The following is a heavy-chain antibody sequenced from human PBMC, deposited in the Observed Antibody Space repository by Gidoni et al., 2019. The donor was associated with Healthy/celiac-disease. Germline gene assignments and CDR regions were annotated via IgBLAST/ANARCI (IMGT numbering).Heavy chain of an antibody. D-gene: IGHD3-22*01. Sequence: QVQLVESGGGVVQPGRSMRLSCAASGFTFSSYGMHWVLQAPGKGLEWVAVIWYDGSNKYYADSVKGRFTISRDNSKNTLYLQMNSLRAEDTAVYYCARGNRRNYYDSSGYYHFQHWGQGTLVTVSS. J-gene: IGHJ1*01. V-gene: IGHV3-33*01. CDR3: ARGNRRNYYDSSGYYHFQH. CDR2: IWYDGSNK. CDR1: GFTFSSYG.